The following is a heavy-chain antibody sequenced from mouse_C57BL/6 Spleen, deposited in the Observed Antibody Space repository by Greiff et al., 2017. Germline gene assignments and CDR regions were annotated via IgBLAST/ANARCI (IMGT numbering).Heavy chain of an antibody. Sequence: QVQLQQSGAELARPGASVKMSCKASGYTFTSYTMHWVKQRPGQGLEWIGYINPSSGYTKYNQKFKDKATLTADKSSSTAYMQLSSLTSADSAVYYCAREELDDYDTYAMDYWGQGTSVTVSS. CDR1: GYTFTSYT. J-gene: IGHJ4*01. CDR3: AREELDDYDTYAMDY. D-gene: IGHD2-4*01. V-gene: IGHV1-4*01. CDR2: INPSSGYT.